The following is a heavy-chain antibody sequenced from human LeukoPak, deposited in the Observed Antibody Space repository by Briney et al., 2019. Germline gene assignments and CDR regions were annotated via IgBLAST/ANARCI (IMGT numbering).Heavy chain of an antibody. CDR1: GFTFSSYG. CDR2: ISYDGSNK. J-gene: IGHJ4*02. Sequence: PGRSLRLSCTASGFTFSSYGMHWVRRAPGKGLEWVAAISYDGSNKYYADSVKGRFTISRDNSKNTLYLQMNSLRAEDTAVYYCAKELYPAGEDNDFWSGYYSGVVDYWGQGTLVTVSS. CDR3: AKELYPAGEDNDFWSGYYSGVVDY. D-gene: IGHD3-3*01. V-gene: IGHV3-30*18.